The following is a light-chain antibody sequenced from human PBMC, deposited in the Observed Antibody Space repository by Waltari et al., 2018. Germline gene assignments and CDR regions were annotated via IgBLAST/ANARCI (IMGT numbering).Light chain of an antibody. V-gene: IGKV1-16*01. CDR2: MTS. J-gene: IGKJ4*01. CDR1: QGIGNN. CDR3: QQGDTFPPT. Sequence: DIQMTQSPSSLSASVGDTITITCQTNQGIGNNLNWFRQKPGKAPELLIYMTSSLQNGIPFRFSGSGSGTDFTLTISSLQPEDFATYSCQQGDTFPPTFGGGTKVE.